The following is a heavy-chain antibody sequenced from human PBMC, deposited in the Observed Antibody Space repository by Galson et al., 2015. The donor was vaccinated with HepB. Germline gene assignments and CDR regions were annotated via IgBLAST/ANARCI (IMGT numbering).Heavy chain of an antibody. D-gene: IGHD6-19*01. CDR2: TYYISKWYN. CDR1: GDSVSSNSAA. J-gene: IGHJ4*02. CDR3: ASGAQWLDS. Sequence: CAISGDSVSSNSAAWNWIRQSPPRGLEWLGRTYYISKWYNDYAVSVKSRITITPDTSKNQFSLQLNSVTPEDTAVYYCASGAQWLDSWGQGILVTVSS. V-gene: IGHV6-1*01.